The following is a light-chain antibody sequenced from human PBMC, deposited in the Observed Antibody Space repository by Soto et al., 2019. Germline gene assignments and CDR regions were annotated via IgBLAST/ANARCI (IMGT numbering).Light chain of an antibody. V-gene: IGLV1-47*01. CDR2: RNY. CDR1: SSNIESNH. CDR3: GAWDDSLSGWV. Sequence: QSVLTQPPSASETPGQRVTISCSGSSSNIESNHVYWYQHLPGTAPKLLIYRNYLRPSGVPDRFSASKSATSASLAISGLRSDDEADYSCGAWDDSLSGWVFGGGTKLTVL. J-gene: IGLJ3*02.